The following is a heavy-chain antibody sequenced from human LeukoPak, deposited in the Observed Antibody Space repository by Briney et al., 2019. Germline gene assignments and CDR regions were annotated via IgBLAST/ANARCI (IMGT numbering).Heavy chain of an antibody. CDR3: ARALRITMVRGAGNDAFDI. V-gene: IGHV1-2*04. D-gene: IGHD3-10*01. J-gene: IGHJ3*02. CDR2: INPNSGGT. CDR1: GYTFTGYY. Sequence: ASVKVSCKASGYTFTGYYMHWVRQAPGQGLEWMGWINPNSGGTNYAQKFQGWVTMTRDTSISTAYMERSRLRSDDTAVYYCARALRITMVRGAGNDAFDIWGQGTMVTVSS.